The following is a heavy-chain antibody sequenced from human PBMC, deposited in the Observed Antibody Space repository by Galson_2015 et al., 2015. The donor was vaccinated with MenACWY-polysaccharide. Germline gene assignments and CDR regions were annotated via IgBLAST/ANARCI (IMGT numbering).Heavy chain of an antibody. V-gene: IGHV5-51*03. Sequence: QSGAEVKKPGESLKISCTISGYIFTSYWIGWVRQMPGEGLEWMGIIYPVNSDTRYSPSFQGQVTISADKSISTAYLQWSSLKASDTAMCYCARGGSRVVTATSFDYWGQGTLVTVSS. CDR1: GYIFTSYW. CDR2: IYPVNSDT. J-gene: IGHJ4*02. D-gene: IGHD2-21*02. CDR3: ARGGSRVVTATSFDY.